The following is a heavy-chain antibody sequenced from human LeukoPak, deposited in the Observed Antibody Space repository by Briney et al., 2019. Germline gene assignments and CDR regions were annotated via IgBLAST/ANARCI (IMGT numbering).Heavy chain of an antibody. CDR2: IYSGGST. Sequence: GGSLRLSCAASGFTVSSNYMSWVRQAPGKGLEWVSVIYSGGSTYYADSVKGRFTISRHNSKNTLYLQMNSLRAEDTAVYYCARDRRFLEWLTEGMDVWGQGTTVTVSS. V-gene: IGHV3-53*04. CDR3: ARDRRFLEWLTEGMDV. J-gene: IGHJ6*02. D-gene: IGHD3-3*01. CDR1: GFTVSSNY.